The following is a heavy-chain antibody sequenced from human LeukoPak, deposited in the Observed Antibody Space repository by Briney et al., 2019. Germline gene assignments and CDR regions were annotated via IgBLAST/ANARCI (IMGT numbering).Heavy chain of an antibody. V-gene: IGHV4-4*02. Sequence: SETLSLTCAVSGGSIRSSNWWSWVRQPPGKGLEWIGEIYHSGSTNYNPSLKSRVTISVDKSKNHFSLKLSSVTAADTAVYYCARANYYDSSGYVDYWGQGTLVTVSS. D-gene: IGHD3-22*01. CDR3: ARANYYDSSGYVDY. CDR2: IYHSGST. CDR1: GGSIRSSNW. J-gene: IGHJ4*02.